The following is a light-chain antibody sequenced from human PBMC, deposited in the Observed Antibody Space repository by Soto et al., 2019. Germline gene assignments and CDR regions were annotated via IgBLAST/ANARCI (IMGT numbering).Light chain of an antibody. V-gene: IGLV2-14*01. CDR3: RAYKSSSTL. Sequence: QSALTQPASVSGSPGQSITISCTGTSSDFGGYNYVSWYQQQPGQAPKLMIYDVSNRPSGVSNRFSGSKSGNTASLTISGLQAEAEDDCYCRAYKSSSTLFGGGTKLTVL. J-gene: IGLJ2*01. CDR2: DVS. CDR1: SSDFGGYNY.